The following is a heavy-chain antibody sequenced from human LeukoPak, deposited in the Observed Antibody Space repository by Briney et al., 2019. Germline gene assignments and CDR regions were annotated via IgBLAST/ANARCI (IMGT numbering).Heavy chain of an antibody. CDR3: ARFLTRFDP. J-gene: IGHJ5*02. CDR2: IYTSGST. CDR1: GGSISSGSYS. D-gene: IGHD2/OR15-2a*01. V-gene: IGHV4-61*02. Sequence: SQTLSLTCTVSGGSISSGSYSWSWIRQPAGKGLEWVGRIYTSGSTNYNPSLKSRVTISVDTSKNQFSLKLSSVTAADTAVYYCARFLTRFDPWGQGTLVTVSS.